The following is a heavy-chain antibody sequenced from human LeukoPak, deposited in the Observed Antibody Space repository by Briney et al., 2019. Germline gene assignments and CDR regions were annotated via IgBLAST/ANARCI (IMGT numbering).Heavy chain of an antibody. Sequence: GGSLRLSCAASGFSFNNYVMSWVRQAPGKGLEWVSAISGDGARTYYADSVKGRFTISRDNSKNTLDLQMNSLRVEDTAVYYCASGGNMVGAKGFDYWGQGTLVTVSS. CDR3: ASGGNMVGAKGFDY. CDR1: GFSFNNYV. V-gene: IGHV3-23*01. D-gene: IGHD1-26*01. J-gene: IGHJ4*02. CDR2: ISGDGART.